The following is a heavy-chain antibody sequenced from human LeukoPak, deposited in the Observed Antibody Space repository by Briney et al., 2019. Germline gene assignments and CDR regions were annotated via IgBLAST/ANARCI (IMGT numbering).Heavy chain of an antibody. CDR3: ARGGSSWLNDAFDI. V-gene: IGHV3-53*01. D-gene: IGHD6-13*01. J-gene: IGHJ3*02. Sequence: PGGSLRLSRAASGFTVSSNYMSWVRQAPGKGLEWVSVIYSGGSTYYADSVKGRFTISRDNSKNTLYLQMNSLRAEDTAVYYCARGGSSWLNDAFDIWGQGTMVTVSS. CDR1: GFTVSSNY. CDR2: IYSGGST.